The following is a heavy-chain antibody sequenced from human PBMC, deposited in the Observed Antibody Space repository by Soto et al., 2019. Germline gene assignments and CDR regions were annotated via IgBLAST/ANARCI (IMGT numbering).Heavy chain of an antibody. Sequence: QVQLQQWGAGLLKPSETLSLTCAVYGGSFSGYYWSWIRQPPGKGLEWIGEINHSGSTNYNPSLKSRVTISVDTSKNQFYLQLSSVTAADTTVYYCAGSYSSSWYYFDYWGQGTLVTVSS. J-gene: IGHJ4*02. V-gene: IGHV4-34*01. D-gene: IGHD6-13*01. CDR1: GGSFSGYY. CDR2: INHSGST. CDR3: AGSYSSSWYYFDY.